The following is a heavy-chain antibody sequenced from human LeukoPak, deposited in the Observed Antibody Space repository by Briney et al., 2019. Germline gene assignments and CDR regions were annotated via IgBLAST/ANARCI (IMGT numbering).Heavy chain of an antibody. CDR1: GFTVSSNY. Sequence: PGGSLRLSCAASGFTVSSNYMSWVRQAPGKGLEWVSVIYSGGSTYYADSVKGRFTISRDNSKNTLYLQMNSLRAEDTAVYYCASAVVVPAAMEGTFDYWGQGTLVTVSS. CDR3: ASAVVVPAAMEGTFDY. J-gene: IGHJ4*02. CDR2: IYSGGST. D-gene: IGHD2-2*01. V-gene: IGHV3-53*05.